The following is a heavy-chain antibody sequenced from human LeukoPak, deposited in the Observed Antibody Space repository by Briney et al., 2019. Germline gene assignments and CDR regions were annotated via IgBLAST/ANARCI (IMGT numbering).Heavy chain of an antibody. CDR2: ISSGGSTV. CDR1: GFTFSGYE. CDR3: ARVSTYYDILTGYYKLLRYCYMDV. Sequence: GGSLRLSCAASGFTFSGYEMNWVRQAPGKGLEWVSYISSGGSTVYYADSVKGRFTISRDSTKNSLYLQMNSLRAEDTAIYYCARVSTYYDILTGYYKLLRYCYMDVWGKGTTVTVSS. D-gene: IGHD3-9*01. J-gene: IGHJ6*03. V-gene: IGHV3-48*03.